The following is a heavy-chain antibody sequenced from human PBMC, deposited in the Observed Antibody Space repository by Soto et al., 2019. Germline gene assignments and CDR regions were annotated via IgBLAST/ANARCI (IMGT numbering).Heavy chain of an antibody. V-gene: IGHV3-72*01. CDR2: IRRKGNSYTT. CDR1: GLIFSDYH. CDR3: AMLGGWSGGSSGMDV. J-gene: IGHJ6*02. D-gene: IGHD6-19*01. Sequence: EVQLVESGGGLVQPGGSLRLSCAASGLIFSDYHMDWVRQAPGKGLEWVGRIRRKGNSYTTEYAASVTGRFTISRDDSKNSLYLQMTSLKSEDTAVYYCAMLGGWSGGSSGMDVWGQGTTVTVS.